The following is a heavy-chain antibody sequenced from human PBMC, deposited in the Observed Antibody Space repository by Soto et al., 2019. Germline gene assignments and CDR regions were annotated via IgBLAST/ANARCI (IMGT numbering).Heavy chain of an antibody. V-gene: IGHV3-66*01. CDR2: IYNEFT. CDR1: GFSVTDIY. J-gene: IGHJ3*02. Sequence: EVQLVESGGGLVQPGGSLRLSCVASGFSVTDIYMNWVRQAPGKGLEWVSVIYNEFTDYADSVRGKFSISTDSSKNALYLQMNSLGAEDSAVYYCVREPRYCRGGSCSIMGDAFDIWGQGTKVTVSS. D-gene: IGHD2-15*01. CDR3: VREPRYCRGGSCSIMGDAFDI.